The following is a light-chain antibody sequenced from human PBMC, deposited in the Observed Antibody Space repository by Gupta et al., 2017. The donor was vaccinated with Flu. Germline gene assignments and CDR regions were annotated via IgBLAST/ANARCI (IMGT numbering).Light chain of an antibody. CDR3: QQYYSSPRT. J-gene: IGKJ1*01. V-gene: IGKV4-1*01. CDR1: HSVLYSSNSKNY. CDR2: WAS. Sequence: DIVMTQSPDSLSVSLGGRAPINCKSSHSVLYSSNSKNYLAWYQQKPGQAPKLLIYWASTREPGVPDRFSGSGSGTDFTLTISRLEAEDVAVYYCQQYYSSPRTFGQGTKLEIK.